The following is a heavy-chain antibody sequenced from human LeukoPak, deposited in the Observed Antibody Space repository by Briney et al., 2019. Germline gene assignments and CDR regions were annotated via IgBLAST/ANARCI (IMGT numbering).Heavy chain of an antibody. Sequence: PGGSLRLSCTAPTFTFSSYSMNWVRQAPGKGLEWDSHISGGSSKIYYADSVKGRFTISRDNAKNSLYLQMNTLRAEDTAVYYCASSRCTSDNCYGGIDNWGQGTLVTVSS. CDR2: ISGGSSKI. V-gene: IGHV3-48*04. CDR1: TFTFSSYS. D-gene: IGHD1-1*01. CDR3: ASSRCTSDNCYGGIDN. J-gene: IGHJ4*02.